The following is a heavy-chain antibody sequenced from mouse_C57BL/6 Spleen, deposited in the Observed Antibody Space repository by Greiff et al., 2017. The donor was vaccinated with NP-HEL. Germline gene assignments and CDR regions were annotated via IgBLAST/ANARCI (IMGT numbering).Heavy chain of an antibody. CDR3: ARNTDGSRAWFAY. J-gene: IGHJ3*01. V-gene: IGHV2-2*01. Sequence: VKLMESGPGLVQPSQSLSITCTVSGFSLTSYGVHWVRQSPGKGLEWLGVIWSGGSTDYNAAFISRLSISKDNSKSQVFFKMNSLQADDTAIYYCARNTDGSRAWFAYWGQGTLVTVSA. D-gene: IGHD1-1*01. CDR1: GFSLTSYG. CDR2: IWSGGST.